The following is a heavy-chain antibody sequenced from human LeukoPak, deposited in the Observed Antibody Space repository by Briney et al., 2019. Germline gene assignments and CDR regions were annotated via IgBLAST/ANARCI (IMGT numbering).Heavy chain of an antibody. Sequence: GGSLRLSCVASGFTFTSDAMNWVRQAPGKGLEWVSSTVSRGTTQYADSVKGRFTVSRDNAKNSLYLQMNSLRAEDTAVYYCARDKALDYWGQGTLVTVSS. CDR2: TVSRGTT. CDR3: ARDKALDY. J-gene: IGHJ4*02. V-gene: IGHV3-69-1*01. CDR1: GFTFTSDA.